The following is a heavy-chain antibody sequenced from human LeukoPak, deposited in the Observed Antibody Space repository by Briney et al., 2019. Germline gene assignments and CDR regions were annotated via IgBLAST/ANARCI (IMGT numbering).Heavy chain of an antibody. J-gene: IGHJ3*02. D-gene: IGHD3-22*01. Sequence: GASVKVSCKASGYTFTSYYMHWVRQAPGQGLEWMGIINPSGGSTSYAQKFQGRVTMTRDMSTSTVYMELSSLRSEDTAVYYCARAPYYYDSSGYPDAFDIWGQGTMVTVSS. CDR1: GYTFTSYY. CDR3: ARAPYYYDSSGYPDAFDI. V-gene: IGHV1-46*01. CDR2: INPSGGST.